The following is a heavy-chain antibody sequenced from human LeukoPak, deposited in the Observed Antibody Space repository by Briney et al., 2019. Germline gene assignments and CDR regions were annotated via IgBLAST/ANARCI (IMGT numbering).Heavy chain of an antibody. D-gene: IGHD3-10*01. CDR2: IYLGDSDT. J-gene: IGHJ6*03. V-gene: IGHV5-51*01. CDR3: ARQSLSYYYGSGSYRHYYYYYMDV. CDR1: GYSFTSYW. Sequence: GESLKISCKGSGYSFTSYWIGWVLQMPGKGLEWMGVIYLGDSDTRYSPSFQDQATISAAKSLSTAYLQWSRLKASEPAMSYCARQSLSYYYGSGSYRHYYYYYMDVWGKGTTVTVSS.